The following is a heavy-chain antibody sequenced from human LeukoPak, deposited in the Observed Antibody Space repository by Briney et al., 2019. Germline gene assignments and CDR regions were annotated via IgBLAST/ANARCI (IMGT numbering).Heavy chain of an antibody. Sequence: PGGTLRLSCAASGFTFSNYWMSWVRQAPGKGLEWVANIKQNGSKKYYVDSVKGRLTIYRDNAKNSLYLQMNSLRAEDTAVYYCARDVGTVTTAAFDIWGQGTMVTVSS. CDR3: ARDVGTVTTAAFDI. CDR1: GFTFSNYW. D-gene: IGHD4-17*01. CDR2: IKQNGSKK. J-gene: IGHJ3*02. V-gene: IGHV3-7*03.